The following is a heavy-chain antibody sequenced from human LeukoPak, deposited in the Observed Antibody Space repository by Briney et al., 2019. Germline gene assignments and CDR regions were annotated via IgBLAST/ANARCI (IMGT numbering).Heavy chain of an antibody. CDR1: GYTFTSYG. CDR3: ARGHHYDFWSGYYFGGLKLYYFDY. V-gene: IGHV1-18*01. Sequence: ASVKVSCKASGYTFTSYGISWVRRAPGQGLEWMGWISAYNGNTNYAQKLQGRVTMTTDTSTSTAYMELRSLRSDDTAVYYCARGHHYDFWSGYYFGGLKLYYFDYWGQGTLVTVSS. CDR2: ISAYNGNT. J-gene: IGHJ4*02. D-gene: IGHD3-3*01.